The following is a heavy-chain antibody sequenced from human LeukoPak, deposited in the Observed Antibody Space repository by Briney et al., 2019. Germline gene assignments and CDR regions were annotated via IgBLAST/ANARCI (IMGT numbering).Heavy chain of an antibody. CDR1: GYTFTSYD. D-gene: IGHD6-13*01. CDR3: ARTDSSSWFDAFDI. V-gene: IGHV1-8*01. CDR2: MNPNSGNT. J-gene: IGHJ3*02. Sequence: GASVKVSCKASGYTFTSYDINWVRQATGQGLEWMGWMNPNSGNTGYAQKFQGRVTMTRNTSISTAYVELSSLRSEDTAVYYCARTDSSSWFDAFDIWGQGTMVTVSS.